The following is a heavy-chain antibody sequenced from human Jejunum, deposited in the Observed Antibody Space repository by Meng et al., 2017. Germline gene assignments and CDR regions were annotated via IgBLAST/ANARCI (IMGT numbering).Heavy chain of an antibody. Sequence: VQLVESGGGLVQPGWSLRVSCAASGFTVSTYWMHWVRQAPGKGLVWVSRINSDGTSTAYADAVKGRFTISSDHAKNTLYLQMNSLRADDTAVYYCARGSPGYANSYSDYWGQGTLVTVSS. V-gene: IGHV3-74*03. CDR3: ARGSPGYANSYSDY. CDR2: INSDGTST. J-gene: IGHJ4*02. CDR1: GFTVSTYW. D-gene: IGHD2-2*01.